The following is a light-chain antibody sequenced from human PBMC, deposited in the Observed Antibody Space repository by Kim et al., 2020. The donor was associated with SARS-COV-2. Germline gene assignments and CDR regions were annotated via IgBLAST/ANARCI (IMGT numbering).Light chain of an antibody. CDR3: NSRDSSGNHLV. V-gene: IGLV3-19*01. Sequence: VGQTVRITCQGDSLRSYYASWYQQKPGQAPVLVIYGKDNRPSGIPDRFSGSSSGNTASLTITGAQAEDEADYYCNSRDSSGNHLVFGGGTQLTVL. J-gene: IGLJ2*01. CDR2: GKD. CDR1: SLRSYY.